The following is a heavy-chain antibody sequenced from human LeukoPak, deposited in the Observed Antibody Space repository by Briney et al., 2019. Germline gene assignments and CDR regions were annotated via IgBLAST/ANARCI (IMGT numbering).Heavy chain of an antibody. CDR1: GGSISSGGYY. J-gene: IGHJ2*01. CDR3: AGKGQPWLGTRAKLLQP. V-gene: IGHV4-31*03. Sequence: SETLSLTCTVSGGSISSGGYYWSWIRQHPGKGLEWIGYIYYSGSTYYNPSLKSRVTISVDTSKNQFSLKLSSVTAADTAVYYFAGKGQPWLGTRAKLLQPWGRGP. D-gene: IGHD6-19*01. CDR2: IYYSGST.